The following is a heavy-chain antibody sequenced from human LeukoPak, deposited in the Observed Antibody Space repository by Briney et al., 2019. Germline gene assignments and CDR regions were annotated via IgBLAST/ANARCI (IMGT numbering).Heavy chain of an antibody. CDR3: AKDVGYGGNSALDY. CDR2: ISGSGGGT. Sequence: PGGSLRLSCAASGFTFSSYAMTWVRQAPGKGLEWVSTISGSGGGTPYADSVKGRFTISRDNSNNTLYLQMNSLRAEDTAVYYCAKDVGYGGNSALDYWGQGNLVTVSS. V-gene: IGHV3-23*01. J-gene: IGHJ4*02. D-gene: IGHD4-23*01. CDR1: GFTFSSYA.